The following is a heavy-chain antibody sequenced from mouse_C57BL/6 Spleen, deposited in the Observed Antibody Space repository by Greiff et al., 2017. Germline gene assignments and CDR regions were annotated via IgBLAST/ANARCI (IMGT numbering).Heavy chain of an antibody. Sequence: QVQLQQSGAELVRPGTSVKVSCKASGYAFPNYLIEWVKQRPGQGLEWIGVINPGSGGTNYNEKFKGKATLTADKSSSTAYMQLSSLTSEDAAVYFCARSDYDPYDFDDWGQGTTLTVSS. V-gene: IGHV1-54*01. D-gene: IGHD2-4*01. J-gene: IGHJ2*01. CDR2: INPGSGGT. CDR3: ARSDYDPYDFDD. CDR1: GYAFPNYL.